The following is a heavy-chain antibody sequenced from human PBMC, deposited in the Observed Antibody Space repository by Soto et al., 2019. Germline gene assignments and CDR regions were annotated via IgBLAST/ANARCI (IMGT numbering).Heavy chain of an antibody. CDR2: IVVGSGNT. V-gene: IGHV1-58*01. CDR3: AADRAYSSGWYGSGYYGMDV. Sequence: ASVKVSCKASGFTFTSSAVQWVRQARGQRLEWIGWIVVGSGNTNYAQKFQERVTITRDMSTSTAYMELSSLRSEDTAVYYCAADRAYSSGWYGSGYYGMDVWG. D-gene: IGHD6-19*01. J-gene: IGHJ6*02. CDR1: GFTFTSSA.